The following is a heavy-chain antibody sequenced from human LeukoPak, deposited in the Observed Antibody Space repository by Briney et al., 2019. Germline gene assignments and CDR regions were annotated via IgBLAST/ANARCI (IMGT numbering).Heavy chain of an antibody. D-gene: IGHD3-9*01. V-gene: IGHV4-4*07. Sequence: SETLSLTCTVSGGSISSYYWSWIRQPAGKGLEWIGRIYTSGSTNYNPSLKSRVTMSVDTPKNQFSLKLSSVTAADTAVYYCARSGILTGYRNAFDIWGQGTMVTVSS. J-gene: IGHJ3*02. CDR2: IYTSGST. CDR3: ARSGILTGYRNAFDI. CDR1: GGSISSYY.